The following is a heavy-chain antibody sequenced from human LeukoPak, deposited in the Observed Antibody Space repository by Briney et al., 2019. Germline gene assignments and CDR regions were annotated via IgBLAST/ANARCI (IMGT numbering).Heavy chain of an antibody. CDR2: IRYDGSNK. CDR1: GFTFSSYG. D-gene: IGHD2/OR15-2a*01. Sequence: GGSLRLSCAASGFTFSSYGMHWVRQAPGKGLGWVAFIRYDGSNKYYADSAKGRFTISRDNSKNTLYLQMNSLRAEDTAVYYCAKAFSTLTFYRWFDPWGQGTLVTVSS. J-gene: IGHJ5*02. CDR3: AKAFSTLTFYRWFDP. V-gene: IGHV3-30*02.